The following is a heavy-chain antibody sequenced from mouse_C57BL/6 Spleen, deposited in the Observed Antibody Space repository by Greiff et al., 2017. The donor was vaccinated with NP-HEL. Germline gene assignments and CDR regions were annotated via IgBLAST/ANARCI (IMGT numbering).Heavy chain of an antibody. V-gene: IGHV1-15*01. J-gene: IGHJ2*01. CDR2: IDPETGGT. CDR3: TREGAVTTDY. Sequence: VQLQQSGAELVRPGASVTLSCKASGYTFTDYEMHWVKQTPVHGLEWIGAIDPETGGTAYNQKFKGKAILTAEKSSSTAYMELRSLTSEDSAVYYCTREGAVTTDYWGQGTTLTVSS. D-gene: IGHD2-2*01. CDR1: GYTFTDYE.